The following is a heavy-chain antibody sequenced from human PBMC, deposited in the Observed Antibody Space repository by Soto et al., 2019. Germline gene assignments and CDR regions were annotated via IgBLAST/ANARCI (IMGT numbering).Heavy chain of an antibody. Sequence: GSSVKVSCKYSGYTFTTHGMHWVRQAPGQRLEWMGWINAGSGSTKYSQKFQGRVTVTRDTSASIAYLELSTLRSEDSAVYYCARNDAVAGNINFDSWRDGTLVAVYS. D-gene: IGHD6-19*01. CDR1: GYTFTTHG. CDR2: INAGSGST. V-gene: IGHV1-3*01. J-gene: IGHJ4*01. CDR3: ARNDAVAGNINFDS.